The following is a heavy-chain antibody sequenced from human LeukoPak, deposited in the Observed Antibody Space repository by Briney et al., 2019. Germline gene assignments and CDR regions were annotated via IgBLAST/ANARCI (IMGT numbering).Heavy chain of an antibody. CDR1: GFTFDDYA. V-gene: IGHV3-9*01. J-gene: IGHJ4*02. CDR2: ISWNSGSV. Sequence: GGSLRLSCAASGFTFDDYAMHWVRQAPGKGLEWVSGISWNSGSVGYADSVKGRFTISRDNAKNSLYLQMNSLRAENTALYYCAKEDSSGYNFDNWGQGTLVTVSS. D-gene: IGHD3-22*01. CDR3: AKEDSSGYNFDN.